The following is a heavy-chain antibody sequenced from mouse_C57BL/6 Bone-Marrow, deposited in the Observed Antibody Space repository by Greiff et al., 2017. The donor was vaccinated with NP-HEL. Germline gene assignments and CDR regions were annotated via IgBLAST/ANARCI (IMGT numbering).Heavy chain of an antibody. Sequence: QVQLQQSGAELARPGASVKMSCKASGYTFTSYTMHWVKQRPGQGLEWIGYINPRSGYTKYNQKFKDKATLTADKSSSTAYMQLSSLTSEDSAVYYCARKGDYDYDMFAYWGQGTLVTVSA. CDR3: ARKGDYDYDMFAY. D-gene: IGHD2-4*01. J-gene: IGHJ3*01. V-gene: IGHV1-4*01. CDR1: GYTFTSYT. CDR2: INPRSGYT.